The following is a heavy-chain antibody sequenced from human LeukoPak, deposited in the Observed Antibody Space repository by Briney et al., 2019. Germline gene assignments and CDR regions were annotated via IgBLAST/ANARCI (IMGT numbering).Heavy chain of an antibody. D-gene: IGHD3-9*01. J-gene: IGHJ5*02. Sequence: EASVKVSCKASGYTFTGYYMHWVRQAPGQGLEWMGWINPNSGGTNYAQKFQARVTMTRDTSISTAYMELSRLRSDDTAVYYCARVAPGWYDILTGYFGAVPTNPNWFDPWGQGTLVTVSS. CDR1: GYTFTGYY. V-gene: IGHV1-2*02. CDR3: ARVAPGWYDILTGYFGAVPTNPNWFDP. CDR2: INPNSGGT.